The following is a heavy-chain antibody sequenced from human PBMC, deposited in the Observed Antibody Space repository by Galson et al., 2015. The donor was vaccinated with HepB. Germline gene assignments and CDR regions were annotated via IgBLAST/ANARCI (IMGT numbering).Heavy chain of an antibody. V-gene: IGHV3-30-3*01. CDR2: ISYDGSNK. CDR1: GFTFSSYA. Sequence: SLRLSCAASGFTFSSYAMHWVRQAPGKGLEWVAVISYDGSNKYYADSVKGRFTISRDNSKNTLYLQMNSLRAEDTAVYYCARGAIEYYYYGMDVWGQGTTVTVSS. D-gene: IGHD2-2*02. J-gene: IGHJ6*02. CDR3: ARGAIEYYYYGMDV.